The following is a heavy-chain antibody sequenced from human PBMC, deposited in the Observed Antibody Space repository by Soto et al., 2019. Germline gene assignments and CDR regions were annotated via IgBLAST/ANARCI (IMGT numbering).Heavy chain of an antibody. Sequence: QVQLVQSGAEVKKPGASVKVSCKASGYTFTGYYMHWVRQAPGQGLEWMGWINPHSGGTNYAQKFPGWVTMTRDTSISTAYMELSRLRSDDTAVYYCARDPNTAMVVYYFDYWGQGTLVTVSS. J-gene: IGHJ4*02. CDR2: INPHSGGT. V-gene: IGHV1-2*04. CDR3: ARDPNTAMVVYYFDY. CDR1: GYTFTGYY. D-gene: IGHD5-18*01.